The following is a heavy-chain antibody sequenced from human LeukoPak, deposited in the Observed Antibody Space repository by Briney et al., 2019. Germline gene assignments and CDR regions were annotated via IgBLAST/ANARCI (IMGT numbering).Heavy chain of an antibody. V-gene: IGHV4-4*07. Sequence: PSETLSLTCTVSGGSISSYYWSWIRQPAGKGLEWIGRIYTSGSTNYNPSLKSRVTMSVDTPKNQFSLKLSSVTAADTAVYYCARDQLDGDIVVVPAAIQGSYYYYYMDVWGKGTTVTVSS. D-gene: IGHD2-2*02. CDR2: IYTSGST. J-gene: IGHJ6*03. CDR1: GGSISSYY. CDR3: ARDQLDGDIVVVPAAIQGSYYYYYMDV.